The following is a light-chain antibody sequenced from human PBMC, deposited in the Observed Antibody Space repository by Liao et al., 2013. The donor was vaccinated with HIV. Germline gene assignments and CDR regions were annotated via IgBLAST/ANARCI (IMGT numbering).Light chain of an antibody. CDR2: KDN. J-gene: IGLJ2*01. CDR3: QAWDSSLVV. CDR1: NLGDKF. V-gene: IGLV3-1*01. Sequence: SYEVTQPPSVSVSPGQTATITCSGHNLGDKFACWYQQKSGQSPVLVIYKDNKRPSGIPERFSGSNSGNTATLTISGTQAMDEADYYCQAWDSSLVVFGGGTKLTVL.